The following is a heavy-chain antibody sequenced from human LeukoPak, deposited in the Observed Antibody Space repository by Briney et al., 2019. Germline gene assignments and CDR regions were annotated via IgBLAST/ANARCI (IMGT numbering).Heavy chain of an antibody. CDR3: ARADRAFDI. Sequence: SETLSLTCSVSGGSISTYYWNWFRQPPGKGLEWIGHRHDSGSSNYNPSLKSRVTISVDTSKNQFSLKLSSVTAADTAVYYCARADRAFDIWGQGTMVTVSS. CDR2: RHDSGSS. CDR1: GGSISTYY. J-gene: IGHJ3*02. V-gene: IGHV4-59*01.